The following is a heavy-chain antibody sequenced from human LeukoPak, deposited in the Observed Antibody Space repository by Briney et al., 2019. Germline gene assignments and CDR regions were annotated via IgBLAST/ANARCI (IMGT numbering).Heavy chain of an antibody. CDR1: GGSVSSGSYY. V-gene: IGHV4-61*01. Sequence: SETLSLTCSVSGGSVSSGSYYWSWIRQPPGKGLEWIGDIYYSGSTNYNPSLKSRVTISVDTSKNQFSLKLSSVTAADTAVYYCARGIIDGNYFDYWAREPWSPSPQ. J-gene: IGHJ4*02. D-gene: IGHD1-14*01. CDR2: IYYSGST. CDR3: ARGIIDGNYFDY.